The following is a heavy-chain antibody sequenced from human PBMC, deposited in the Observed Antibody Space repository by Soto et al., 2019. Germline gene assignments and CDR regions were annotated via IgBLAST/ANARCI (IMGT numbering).Heavy chain of an antibody. D-gene: IGHD3-22*01. J-gene: IGHJ6*02. CDR1: GGSILDSTYY. CDR2: INSDGSST. Sequence: PSETLSLTCTVSGGSILDSTYYWAWVRQAPGKGLVWVSRINSDGSSTSYADSVKGRFTISRDNAKNTLYLQMNGLRAEDTAVYYCAREPITMIVALGMDVWGQGTTVTVSS. V-gene: IGHV3-74*01. CDR3: AREPITMIVALGMDV.